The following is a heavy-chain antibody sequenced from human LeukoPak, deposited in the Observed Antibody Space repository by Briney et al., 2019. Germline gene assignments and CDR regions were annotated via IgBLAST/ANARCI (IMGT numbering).Heavy chain of an antibody. D-gene: IGHD3-10*01. J-gene: IGHJ5*02. CDR3: VRVLDYFGSGSQNWFDP. V-gene: IGHV1-69*04. CDR2: IIPTVSIV. CDR1: GDTFSRYA. Sequence: SVKVSCKASGDTFSRYAMSWVRQAPGQGLEWMGRIIPTVSIVKYAQKFQGRVTMTADKSTSTAYMELSNLTSEDTAVYFCVRVLDYFGSGSQNWFDPWGQGTLVNVSS.